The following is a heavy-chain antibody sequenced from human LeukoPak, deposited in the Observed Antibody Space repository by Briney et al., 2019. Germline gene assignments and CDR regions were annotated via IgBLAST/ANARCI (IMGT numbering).Heavy chain of an antibody. J-gene: IGHJ4*02. D-gene: IGHD5-18*01. CDR2: IYYSGST. V-gene: IGHV4-59*12. Sequence: SETLSLTCTVSGGSISSYYWSWIRQPPGKGLEWIGYIYYSGSTNDNPSLKSRVTISVDTSKNQFSLRLTSVTAADTAVYYCARDLQARYSDGSNYFDFWGQGTLVTVSS. CDR3: ARDLQARYSDGSNYFDF. CDR1: GGSISSYY.